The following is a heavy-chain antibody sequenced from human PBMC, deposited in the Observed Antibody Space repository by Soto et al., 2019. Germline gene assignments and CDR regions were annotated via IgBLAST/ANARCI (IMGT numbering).Heavy chain of an antibody. Sequence: GGSLRLSCAASGFTFSSYWMHWVRQAPGKGLVWVSRINSDGSSTSYADSVKGRFTISRDNSKNTLYLQMNSLRAEDTATYYCAKDVVIVPAVIGGYYFDYWAQGTLVTVSS. CDR3: AKDVVIVPAVIGGYYFDY. CDR2: INSDGSST. D-gene: IGHD2-2*02. J-gene: IGHJ4*02. CDR1: GFTFSSYW. V-gene: IGHV3-74*01.